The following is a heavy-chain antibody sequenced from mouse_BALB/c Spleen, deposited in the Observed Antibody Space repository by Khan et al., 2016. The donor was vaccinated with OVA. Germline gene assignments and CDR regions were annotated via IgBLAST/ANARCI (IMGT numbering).Heavy chain of an antibody. V-gene: IGHV1-63*02. CDR1: GYTFSNYW. CDR3: ARRGAARDRGDYFDY. Sequence: QVQLQQSGTELARPGTSVKMSCKAAGYTFSNYWIGWVKQRPGHGLEWIGDIYPGGGYTNYNENFKGKATLTADTSSSTAYMQLSSLASEDSAIYDCARRGAARDRGDYFDYWGQGTTLTVSS. CDR2: IYPGGGYT. D-gene: IGHD6-1*01. J-gene: IGHJ2*01.